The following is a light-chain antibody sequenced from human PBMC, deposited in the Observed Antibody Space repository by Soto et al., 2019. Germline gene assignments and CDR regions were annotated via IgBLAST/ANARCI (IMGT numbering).Light chain of an antibody. CDR2: EVT. CDR1: SSDVGNYNY. CDR3: SSYKGRSTYV. Sequence: QSVLTQPASVSGSPGQSITISCTGTSSDVGNYNYVAWYQLYPGKAPKVIIYEVTNRPSGVSNRFSGSKSGNTASLTISRLQDEEEAEYYCSSYKGRSTYVFGSGTKVTV. V-gene: IGLV2-14*01. J-gene: IGLJ1*01.